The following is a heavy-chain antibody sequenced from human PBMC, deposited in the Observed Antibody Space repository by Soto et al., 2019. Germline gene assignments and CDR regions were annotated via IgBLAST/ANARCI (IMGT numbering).Heavy chain of an antibody. CDR3: ARHMDTNGNEAFDF. CDR1: GGSISPYY. Sequence: QVQLQESGPGLVKPSETLSLTCTVSGGSISPYYWSWIRQPPGKGLEWIAFIYYSGRTSYNPSLKSRVTILADASTNHFSLKLSSVTAADTAVYYCARHMDTNGNEAFDFWGRGTLVTVSS. D-gene: IGHD1-1*01. CDR2: IYYSGRT. J-gene: IGHJ4*02. V-gene: IGHV4-59*08.